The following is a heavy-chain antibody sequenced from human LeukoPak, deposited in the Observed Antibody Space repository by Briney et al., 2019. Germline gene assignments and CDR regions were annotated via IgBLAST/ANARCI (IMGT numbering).Heavy chain of an antibody. V-gene: IGHV1-2*02. CDR1: GYTFTGYY. D-gene: IGHD5-12*01. CDR2: INPNSGGT. Sequence: ASVKVSCKASGYTFTGYYMHWVRQAPGQGLEWMGWINPNSGGTNYAQKFQGRVTMTRDTSISTAYMELSRLRSNDTAVYYCARAGQIVATSPDAFDIWGQGTMVTVSS. CDR3: ARAGQIVATSPDAFDI. J-gene: IGHJ3*02.